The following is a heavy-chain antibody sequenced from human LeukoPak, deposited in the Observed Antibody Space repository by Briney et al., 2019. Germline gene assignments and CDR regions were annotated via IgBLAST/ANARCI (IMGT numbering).Heavy chain of an antibody. CDR3: VRHGWGSSWYPDY. CDR1: GGSISSNNDY. J-gene: IGHJ4*02. V-gene: IGHV4-39*01. D-gene: IGHD6-13*01. CDR2: IYYSGST. Sequence: PSETLSLTCRLSGGSISSNNDYWGWIRQPPGKGLEWIGRIYYSGSTYYNPSLKSRVTISVDTSKNQFSLKLSSVTAADTAVYYCVRHGWGSSWYPDYWGQGTLVTVSS.